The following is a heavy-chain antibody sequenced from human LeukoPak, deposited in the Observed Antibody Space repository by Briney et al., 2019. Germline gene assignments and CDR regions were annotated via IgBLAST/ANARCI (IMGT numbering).Heavy chain of an antibody. Sequence: GGSLRLSCAASGFTFSSYWMSWVGQAPGKGLEGVGDIKEDGSEKYYVDSVKGRFTISRDNAKNSLYLQMNSLRAEDTAVYYCARAPTRIVGASYYYYGMGVWGQGTTVTVSS. CDR3: ARAPTRIVGASYYYYGMGV. J-gene: IGHJ6*02. CDR2: IKEDGSEK. D-gene: IGHD1-26*01. V-gene: IGHV3-7*01. CDR1: GFTFSSYW.